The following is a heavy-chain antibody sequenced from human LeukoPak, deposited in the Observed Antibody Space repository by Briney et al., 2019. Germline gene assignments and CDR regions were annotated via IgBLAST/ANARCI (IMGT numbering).Heavy chain of an antibody. J-gene: IGHJ4*02. CDR3: ARDLPHCSGGSCYASYYFDY. V-gene: IGHV1-46*01. Sequence: GASVKVSSKASGYTFTSYYMHWVRQAPGQGLERMGLINPRGGSTSYAQKFQGKVTMTRDTSTSTVYMELSSLRSEDTAVYYCARDLPHCSGGSCYASYYFDYWGQGTLVTVSS. CDR1: GYTFTSYY. D-gene: IGHD2-15*01. CDR2: INPRGGST.